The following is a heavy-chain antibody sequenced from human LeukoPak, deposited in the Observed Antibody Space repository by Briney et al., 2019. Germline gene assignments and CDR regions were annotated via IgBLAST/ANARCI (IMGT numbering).Heavy chain of an antibody. CDR2: ISWNSGSI. V-gene: IGHV3-9*01. CDR3: AKDTARITIFGVVRRSKRLMDV. J-gene: IGHJ6*04. CDR1: GFTFDDYA. D-gene: IGHD3-3*01. Sequence: QAGGSLRLSCAASGFTFDDYAMHWVRQAPGKGLEWVSGISWNSGSIGYADSVKGRFTISRDNAKNSLYLQMNSLRAEDTALYYCAKDTARITIFGVVRRSKRLMDVWGKGTTVTVSS.